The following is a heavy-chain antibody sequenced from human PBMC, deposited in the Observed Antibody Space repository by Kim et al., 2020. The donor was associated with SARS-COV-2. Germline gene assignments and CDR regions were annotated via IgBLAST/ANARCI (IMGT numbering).Heavy chain of an antibody. CDR3: ARVGSSGWNYYFDY. CDR2: IYHSGST. CDR1: GYSISSGYY. D-gene: IGHD6-19*01. Sequence: SETLSLTCTVSGYSISSGYYWGWIRQPPGKGLEWIGSIYHSGSTYYNPSLKSRVTISVDTSKNQFSLKLSSVTAADTAVYYCARVGSSGWNYYFDYWGQGTLVTVSS. J-gene: IGHJ4*02. V-gene: IGHV4-38-2*02.